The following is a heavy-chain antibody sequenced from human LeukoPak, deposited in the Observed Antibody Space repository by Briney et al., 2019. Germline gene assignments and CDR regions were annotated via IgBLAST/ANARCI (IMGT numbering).Heavy chain of an antibody. D-gene: IGHD1-7*01. Sequence: PGGSLRLSCAASGFTFSSYAMHWVRQAPGKGLEYVSAISCNGGSTYYANSVKGRFTISRDNSKNTLYLQMRSLRAEDMAVYCCASPPPSGTIWYFDVWGRGTLVTVSS. CDR2: ISCNGGST. CDR1: GFTFSSYA. CDR3: ASPPPSGTIWYFDV. J-gene: IGHJ2*01. V-gene: IGHV3-64*01.